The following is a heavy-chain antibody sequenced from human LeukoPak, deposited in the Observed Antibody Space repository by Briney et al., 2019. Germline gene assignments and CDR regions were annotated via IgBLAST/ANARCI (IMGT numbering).Heavy chain of an antibody. J-gene: IGHJ4*02. Sequence: GGSLRLSCARSGDRSTRHTMNWIRRAPGKGLEWISYIRSTGDYIFYADSVKGRFTISRDNARTSVYLQMSSLRVEDTAVYYCASEYDSRTKFDSWGQGTLVTVSS. CDR2: IRSTGDYI. V-gene: IGHV3-21*05. CDR3: ASEYDSRTKFDS. CDR1: GDRSTRHT. D-gene: IGHD6-13*01.